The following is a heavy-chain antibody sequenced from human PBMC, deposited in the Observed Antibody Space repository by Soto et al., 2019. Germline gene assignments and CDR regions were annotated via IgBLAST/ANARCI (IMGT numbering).Heavy chain of an antibody. CDR1: GYSFTSYW. V-gene: IGHV5-51*01. J-gene: IGHJ6*02. D-gene: IGHD3-3*01. CDR3: ARRASTIFGVLKDDDYCYVVAF. CDR2: IYPGDSDT. Sequence: PGESLKISCKGSGYSFTSYWIGWVRQMPGKGLEWMGIIYPGDSDTRYSPSFQGQVTISADKSISTAYLQWSSLKASDTAMYYCARRASTIFGVLKDDDYCYVVAFWGQGPTDPVS.